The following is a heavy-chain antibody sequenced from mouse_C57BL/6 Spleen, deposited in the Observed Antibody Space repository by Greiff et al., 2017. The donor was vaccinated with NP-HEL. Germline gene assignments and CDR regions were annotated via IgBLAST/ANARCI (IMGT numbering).Heavy chain of an antibody. CDR2: INPNYGTT. CDR3: ARASSGYGGFAY. J-gene: IGHJ3*01. Sequence: VQLQQSGPELVKPGASVKISCKASGYSFTDYNMHWVKQSTGKSLEWIGVINPNYGTTNYNQKFKGKATLTVDQSSSTAYMQLNSLTSEDSSVYDSARASSGYGGFAYWGQGTLVTVSA. D-gene: IGHD3-2*02. CDR1: GYSFTDYN. V-gene: IGHV1-39*01.